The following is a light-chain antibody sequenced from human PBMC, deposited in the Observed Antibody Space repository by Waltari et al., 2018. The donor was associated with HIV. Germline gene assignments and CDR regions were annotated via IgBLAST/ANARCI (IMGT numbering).Light chain of an antibody. Sequence: QSVLTQSPSASGTPGQRVTISCSGSSSNIGLTTIHWFQQRPGTAPKLLLFNDNERPSGVPDRFSGSKSGTSASLAISGLQSEDEANYYCAAWDVTLHGWVFGGGTKVTVL. J-gene: IGLJ3*02. CDR3: AAWDVTLHGWV. CDR1: SSNIGLTT. CDR2: NDN. V-gene: IGLV1-44*01.